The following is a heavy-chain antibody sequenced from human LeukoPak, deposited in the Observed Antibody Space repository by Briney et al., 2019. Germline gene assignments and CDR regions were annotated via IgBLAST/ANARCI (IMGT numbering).Heavy chain of an antibody. CDR2: ISSNGDGT. CDR3: VKRTVDRAVVITQPTDY. CDR1: GFSFSDNA. Sequence: GGSLRLSCSASGFSFSDNAMHWVRQAPGKGLEYVSAISSNGDGTFYADSVKGRFTISRDNSKNTLYLQMSSLRPEDTAVYYCVKRTVDRAVVITQPTDYWGQGTLVTVSS. D-gene: IGHD3-22*01. V-gene: IGHV3-64D*06. J-gene: IGHJ4*02.